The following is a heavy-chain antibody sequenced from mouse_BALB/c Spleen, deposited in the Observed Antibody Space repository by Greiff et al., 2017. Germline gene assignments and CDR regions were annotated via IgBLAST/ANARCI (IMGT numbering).Heavy chain of an antibody. CDR3: TCSSYRWYFDV. V-gene: IGHV1-69*02. D-gene: IGHD1-1*01. J-gene: IGHJ1*01. CDR1: GYTFTSYW. CDR2: IYPSDSYT. Sequence: VQLQQPGAELVRPGASVKLSCKASGYTFTSYWINWVKQRPGQGLEWIGNIYPSDSYTNYNQKFKDKATLTVDKSSSTAYMQLSSPTSEDSAVYYCTCSSYRWYFDVWGAGTTVTVSS.